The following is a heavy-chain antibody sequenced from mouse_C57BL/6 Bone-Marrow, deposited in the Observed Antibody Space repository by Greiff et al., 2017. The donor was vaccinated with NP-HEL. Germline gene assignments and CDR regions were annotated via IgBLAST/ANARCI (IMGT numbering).Heavy chain of an antibody. CDR1: GFTFSDYY. CDR2: INYDGSST. CDR3: ARDRGGGYYFWYFDV. D-gene: IGHD2-3*01. J-gene: IGHJ1*03. V-gene: IGHV5-16*01. Sequence: KLVESEGGLVQPGSSMKLSCTASGFTFSDYYMAWVRQVPEKGLEWVANINYDGSSTYYLDSLKSRFIISRDNAKNILYLQMSSLKSEDTATYYCARDRGGGYYFWYFDVWGTGTTVTVSS.